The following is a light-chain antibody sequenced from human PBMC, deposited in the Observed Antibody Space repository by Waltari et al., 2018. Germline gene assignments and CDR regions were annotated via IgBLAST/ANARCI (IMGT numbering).Light chain of an antibody. CDR1: QSVLYSSNNKNY. CDR2: WAS. J-gene: IGKJ2*01. V-gene: IGKV4-1*01. CDR3: QQYYTTHT. Sequence: DIVMTQSPDSLAVSLGERATIHCKSSQSVLYSSNNKNYLAWYQQKPGQPPKLLIYWASTRESGVPDRFSGSGSGTDFTLTISSLQAEDVAVYYCQQYYTTHTFGQGTKLEIK.